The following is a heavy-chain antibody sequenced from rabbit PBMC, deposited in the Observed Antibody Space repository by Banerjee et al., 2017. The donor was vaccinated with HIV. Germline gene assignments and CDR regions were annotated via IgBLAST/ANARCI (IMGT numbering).Heavy chain of an antibody. J-gene: IGHJ4*01. D-gene: IGHD1-1*01. CDR1: GFSFSNKAV. CDR3: ARDLVGVIGWNFYL. V-gene: IGHV1S45*01. Sequence: QEQLVESGGGLVKPEGSLKLSCTASGFSFSNKAVMCWVRQAPGKGLEWIACINVATGKPVYATWAKGRFTISRTSSTTVTLRMTSLTAADTATYFCARDLVGVIGWNFYLWGQGTLVTVS. CDR2: INVATGKP.